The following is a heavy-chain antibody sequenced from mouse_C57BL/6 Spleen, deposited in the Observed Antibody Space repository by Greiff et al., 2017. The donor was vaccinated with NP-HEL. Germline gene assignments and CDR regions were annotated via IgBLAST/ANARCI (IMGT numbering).Heavy chain of an antibody. D-gene: IGHD1-1*01. V-gene: IGHV1-7*01. CDR1: GYTFTSYW. Sequence: VQLQQSGAELAKPGASVKLSCKASGYTFTSYWMHWVKQRPGPGLEWIGYINPSSGYTKYNQKFKDKATLTADKSSSTAYMKLSSLTYEDSAVYYCAGNPPPYGSSPSWSFDVWGTGTTVTVSS. CDR3: AGNPPPYGSSPSWSFDV. J-gene: IGHJ1*03. CDR2: INPSSGYT.